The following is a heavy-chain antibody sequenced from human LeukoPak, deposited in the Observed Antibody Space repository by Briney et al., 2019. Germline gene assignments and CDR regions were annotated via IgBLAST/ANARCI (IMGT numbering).Heavy chain of an antibody. D-gene: IGHD6-6*01. J-gene: IGHJ3*02. Sequence: ESLKISCKGLGYSFTRYLISWVRQIPGKGLEWMGRIDSNNPYSNYSPSFQGHETISADNSITTADLQWSRLKASDTVMYYCARDSEYSISFDIWGQGTMVTVSS. V-gene: IGHV5-10-1*01. CDR3: ARDSEYSISFDI. CDR2: IDSNNPYS. CDR1: GYSFTRYL.